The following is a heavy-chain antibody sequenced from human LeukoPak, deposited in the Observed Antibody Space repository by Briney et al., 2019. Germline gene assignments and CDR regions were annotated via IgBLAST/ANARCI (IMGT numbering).Heavy chain of an antibody. CDR3: ARGVPGY. CDR1: GGSFSGYY. J-gene: IGHJ4*02. CDR2: INHSGST. D-gene: IGHD7-27*01. Sequence: SETLSPTCAVYGGSFSGYYWSWIRQPPGKGLEWIGEINHSGSTNYNPSLKNRLTISVDTSKNQFSLKLISVTAADTAVYFCARGVPGYWGQGTLVTVSS. V-gene: IGHV4-34*01.